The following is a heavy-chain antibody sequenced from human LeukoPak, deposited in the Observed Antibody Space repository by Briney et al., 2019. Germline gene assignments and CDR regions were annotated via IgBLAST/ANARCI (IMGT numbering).Heavy chain of an antibody. J-gene: IGHJ4*02. Sequence: GGSLRLSCAASGFTFSSYAMSWVRQAPGKGLEWVSAISGSGGSTYYADSVKGRFTISRDNSKNTLYLQMNSLRAEDTAVYYCARAGSDNYYSGINYWGQGALVTVSS. CDR3: ARAGSDNYYSGINY. CDR2: ISGSGGST. D-gene: IGHD1-26*01. CDR1: GFTFSSYA. V-gene: IGHV3-23*01.